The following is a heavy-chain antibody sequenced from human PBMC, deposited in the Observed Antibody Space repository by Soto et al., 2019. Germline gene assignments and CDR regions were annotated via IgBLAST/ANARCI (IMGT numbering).Heavy chain of an antibody. CDR3: ARGGLGVEMATIGPEDY. CDR1: GGTFSSYA. CDR2: IIPIFGTA. V-gene: IGHV1-69*01. Sequence: QVQLVQSGAEVKKPGSSVKVSCKASGGTFSSYAISWVRQAPGQGLEWMGGIIPIFGTANYAQKFQGRVTITADESTSTAYMELSSLRSEDTAVYYCARGGLGVEMATIGPEDYWGQGTLVTVSS. D-gene: IGHD5-12*01. J-gene: IGHJ4*02.